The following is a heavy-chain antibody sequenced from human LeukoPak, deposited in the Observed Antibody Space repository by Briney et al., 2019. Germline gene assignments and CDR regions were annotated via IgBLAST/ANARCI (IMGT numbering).Heavy chain of an antibody. CDR2: ISGSSGDT. CDR1: GFAFSNYA. J-gene: IGHJ4*02. D-gene: IGHD3-22*01. Sequence: PGGSLRLFCAASGFAFSNYAMTWVRQAPGKGLEWVSAISGSSGDTFYVDSVKGRFTISRHNSKNTLYLQMNSLRAEDTAVYFCAKLPWVHYYDGSGYHRAFDSWGQGTLVTVSS. V-gene: IGHV3-23*01. CDR3: AKLPWVHYYDGSGYHRAFDS.